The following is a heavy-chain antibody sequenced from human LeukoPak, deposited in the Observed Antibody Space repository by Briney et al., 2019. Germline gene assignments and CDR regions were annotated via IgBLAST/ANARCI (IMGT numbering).Heavy chain of an antibody. V-gene: IGHV1-2*02. CDR3: ARAFYDYVWGSYRPIDY. CDR2: INPNSGGT. Sequence: ASVKVSCKASGYTFTGYYMHWVRQAPGQGLEWMGWINPNSGGTNYAQKFQGRVTMTRDTSISTAYMELSRLRSDDTAVYYCARAFYDYVWGSYRPIDYWSQGTLVTVSS. CDR1: GYTFTGYY. J-gene: IGHJ4*02. D-gene: IGHD3-16*02.